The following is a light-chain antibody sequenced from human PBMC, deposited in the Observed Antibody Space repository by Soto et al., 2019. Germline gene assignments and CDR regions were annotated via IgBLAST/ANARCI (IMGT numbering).Light chain of an antibody. CDR1: QSVTSSY. V-gene: IGKV3-20*01. Sequence: VLTQSPGTRALAPGEISTLSCRAIQSVTSSYLAWYQQKPGQAPRLLIYGASSRATGIPDRFSGSGSGTDFTLTISRLEPEHSALSYCPHYVERSPITSGPGTRLEIK. J-gene: IGKJ5*01. CDR3: PHYVERSPIT. CDR2: GAS.